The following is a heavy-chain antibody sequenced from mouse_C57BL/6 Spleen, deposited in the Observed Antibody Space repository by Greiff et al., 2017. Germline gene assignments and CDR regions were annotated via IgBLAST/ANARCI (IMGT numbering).Heavy chain of an antibody. CDR3: ARDYYDYPFAY. V-gene: IGHV3-6*01. Sequence: EVQLQQSGPGLVKPSQSLSLTCPVTGYSITSGYYWNWIRQFPGNKLEWMGYISYDGSNNYNPSLKNRISITRDTSKNQFYLKLNSVTTEDTATYYCARDYYDYPFAYWGQGTLVTVSA. J-gene: IGHJ3*01. D-gene: IGHD2-4*01. CDR1: GYSITSGYY. CDR2: ISYDGSN.